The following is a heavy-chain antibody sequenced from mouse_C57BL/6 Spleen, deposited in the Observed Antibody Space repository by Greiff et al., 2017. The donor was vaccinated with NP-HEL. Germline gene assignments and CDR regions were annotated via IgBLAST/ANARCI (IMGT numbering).Heavy chain of an antibody. Sequence: EVQGVESGEGLVKPGGSLKLSCAASGFTFSSYAMSWVRQTPEKRLEWVAYISSGGDYIYYADTVKGRFTISRDNARNTLYLQMSSLKSEDTAMYYCTRGITTVVGNWYFDVWGTGTTVTVSS. D-gene: IGHD1-1*01. CDR1: GFTFSSYA. J-gene: IGHJ1*03. V-gene: IGHV5-9-1*02. CDR2: ISSGGDYI. CDR3: TRGITTVVGNWYFDV.